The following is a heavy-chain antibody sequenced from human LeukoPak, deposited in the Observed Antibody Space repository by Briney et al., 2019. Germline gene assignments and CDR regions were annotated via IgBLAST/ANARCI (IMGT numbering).Heavy chain of an antibody. CDR1: GGSFSGYY. D-gene: IGHD3-22*01. J-gene: IGHJ4*02. Sequence: SETLSLTCAVYGGSFSGYYWSWIRQPPGKGLEWIGEINHSGSTNYNPSLKSRVTISVDTSKNQFSLKLSSVTAADTAVYYCATTYYYDSSGYYYNYWGQGTLVTVSS. V-gene: IGHV4-34*01. CDR3: ATTYYYDSSGYYYNY. CDR2: INHSGST.